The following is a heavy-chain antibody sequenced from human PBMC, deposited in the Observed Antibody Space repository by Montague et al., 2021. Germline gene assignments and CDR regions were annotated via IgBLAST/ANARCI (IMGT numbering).Heavy chain of an antibody. Sequence: SEPLSLTCSVSGASISDYYWSWIRQPPGKGLEWIGSVFYSGATNYNPSLKSRVTMSADTSKNQVSLKVNSVTAADTAVYYCARQGFYESGGFFIWGLGTLVTVSS. CDR2: VFYSGAT. J-gene: IGHJ4*02. CDR1: GASISDYY. D-gene: IGHD3-22*01. V-gene: IGHV4-59*01. CDR3: ARQGFYESGGFFI.